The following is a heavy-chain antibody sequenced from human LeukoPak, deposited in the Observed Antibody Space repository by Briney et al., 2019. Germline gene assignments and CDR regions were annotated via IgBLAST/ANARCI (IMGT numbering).Heavy chain of an antibody. D-gene: IGHD3-10*01. V-gene: IGHV4-30-2*01. CDR2: IYHSGST. CDR3: ARVLLSQYYFDY. J-gene: IGHJ4*02. CDR1: GGSISSGGYS. Sequence: SQTLSLTCAVSGGSISSGGYSWSWIRQPPGKGLEWIGHIYHSGSTYYNPSLKSRVTISVDRSKNQFSLKLSSVTAADTAVYYCARVLLSQYYFDYWGQGTLVTVSS.